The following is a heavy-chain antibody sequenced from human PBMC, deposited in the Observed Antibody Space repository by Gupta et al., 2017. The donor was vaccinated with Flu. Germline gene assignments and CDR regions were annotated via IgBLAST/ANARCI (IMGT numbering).Heavy chain of an antibody. CDR1: SPTFSSFW. D-gene: IGHD3-10*01. Sequence: EVRLVESGGGLVQTGGSLRLSCVASSPTFSSFWMNWVRLIPGKGLEWVANIKGDGSEKYYGDSVKGRFTISRDNAKNSVFLQMNSLRSEDTAVYFCATWFGSSFYHDNGFDLWGQGTLVTVSP. J-gene: IGHJ5*02. CDR3: ATWFGSSFYHDNGFDL. CDR2: IKGDGSEK. V-gene: IGHV3-7*02.